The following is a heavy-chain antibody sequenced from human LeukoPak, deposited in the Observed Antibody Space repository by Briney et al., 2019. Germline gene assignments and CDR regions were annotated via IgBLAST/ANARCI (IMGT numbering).Heavy chain of an antibody. Sequence: GGSLRLSCAASGFTFDDYGVSWVRQAPGKGLEWVSVIYSAGSTSYSDSVTGRFTISRDNSKNTLYLQMNSLRAEDTAVYYCARGAREMTGTTAYFDSWGQGPLVTVSS. D-gene: IGHD1-1*01. CDR3: ARGAREMTGTTAYFDS. V-gene: IGHV3-53*01. CDR1: GFTFDDYG. J-gene: IGHJ4*02. CDR2: IYSAGST.